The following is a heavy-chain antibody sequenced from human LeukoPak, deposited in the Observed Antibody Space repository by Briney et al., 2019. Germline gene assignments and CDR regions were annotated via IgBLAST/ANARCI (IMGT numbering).Heavy chain of an antibody. CDR3: ARGQDCGGDCYPIDY. V-gene: IGHV4-34*01. CDR1: GGSITSYY. Sequence: SETLSLTCTVSGGSITSYYWSWIRQPPGKGLEWIGEINHSGSTNYNPSLKSRVTISVDTSKNQFSLKLSSVTAADTAVYYCARGQDCGGDCYPIDYWGQGTLVTVSS. J-gene: IGHJ4*02. CDR2: INHSGST. D-gene: IGHD2-21*02.